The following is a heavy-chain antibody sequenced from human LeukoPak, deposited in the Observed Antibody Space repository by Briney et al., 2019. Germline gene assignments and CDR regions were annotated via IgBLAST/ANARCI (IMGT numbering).Heavy chain of an antibody. CDR2: ISAYNGNT. D-gene: IGHD3-9*01. CDR3: ARDHSGRYFDWLLFGSYYFDY. J-gene: IGHJ4*02. Sequence: GASVKVSCKASGYTFTSYGISWVRQAPGQGLEWMGWISAYNGNTNYAQKLQGRVTMTTDTSTSTAYMELRSLRSDDTAVYYCARDHSGRYFDWLLFGSYYFDYWGQGTLVTVSS. V-gene: IGHV1-18*01. CDR1: GYTFTSYG.